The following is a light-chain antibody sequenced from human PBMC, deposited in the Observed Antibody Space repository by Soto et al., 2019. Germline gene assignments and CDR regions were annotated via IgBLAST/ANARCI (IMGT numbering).Light chain of an antibody. CDR2: GAS. V-gene: IGKV3-15*01. J-gene: IGKJ1*01. Sequence: PGGRATPSCRASQSISDTLAWYQQKPGQAPRLLIHGASTRAPGFPARFSGSGSGTDFTLTISSLHSEDFAVYYCPQSDHWRPWTFRQGTKVDI. CDR1: QSISDT. CDR3: PQSDHWRPWT.